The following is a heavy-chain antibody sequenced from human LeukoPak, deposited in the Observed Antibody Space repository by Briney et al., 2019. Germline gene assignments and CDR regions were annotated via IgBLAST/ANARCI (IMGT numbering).Heavy chain of an antibody. V-gene: IGHV3-48*03. Sequence: PGGSLRLSCAASGFTFTSYEMNWVRQAPGKGPEWVSYISDSGTTIYYADSVKGRFTISRDNAKSSLYLQMNSLRAEDTAVYYCARGRASSGWYYWGQGTLVTVSP. CDR1: GFTFTSYE. CDR3: ARGRASSGWYY. D-gene: IGHD6-19*01. J-gene: IGHJ4*02. CDR2: ISDSGTTI.